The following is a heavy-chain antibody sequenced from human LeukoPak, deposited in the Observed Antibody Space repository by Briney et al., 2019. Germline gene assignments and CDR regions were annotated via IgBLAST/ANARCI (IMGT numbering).Heavy chain of an antibody. Sequence: GGSLRLSCAASGFTFSSYAMSCVRQAPGKGLEWVSAISGSGGSTYYADSVKGRFTISRDNSKNTLYLQMNSLRAEDTAVYYCAKDRTYYYDSSGYLLDYWGQGTLVTVSS. CDR3: AKDRTYYYDSSGYLLDY. V-gene: IGHV3-23*01. J-gene: IGHJ4*02. D-gene: IGHD3-22*01. CDR1: GFTFSSYA. CDR2: ISGSGGST.